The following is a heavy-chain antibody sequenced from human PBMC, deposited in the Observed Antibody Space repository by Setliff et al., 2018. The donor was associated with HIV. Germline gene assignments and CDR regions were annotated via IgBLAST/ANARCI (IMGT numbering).Heavy chain of an antibody. J-gene: IGHJ6*03. V-gene: IGHV1-46*01. CDR2: INPAGNPT. CDR1: GYTFTSDH. CDR3: ARGRGNDYGDYSYYYYMDV. Sequence: ASVKVSCKASGYTFTSDHIHWVRQAPGQGLEWMGIINPAGNPTSYAQKFQGRVTITADKSTSTAYMELSSLRSEDTAVYYCARGRGNDYGDYSYYYYMDVWGKGTTVTVSS. D-gene: IGHD4-17*01.